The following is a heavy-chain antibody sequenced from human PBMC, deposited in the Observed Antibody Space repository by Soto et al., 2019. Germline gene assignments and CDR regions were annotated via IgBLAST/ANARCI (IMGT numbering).Heavy chain of an antibody. D-gene: IGHD4-4*01. Sequence: GASVKVSCTASGCTFSSYAISWVRQAPGQGLEWMGGIIPIFGTANYAQKFQGRVTITADESTSTAYMELSSLRSEDTAVYYCASLHENNWFDPWGQGTLVTSPQ. CDR2: IIPIFGTA. CDR3: ASLHENNWFDP. J-gene: IGHJ5*02. V-gene: IGHV1-69*13. CDR1: GCTFSSYA.